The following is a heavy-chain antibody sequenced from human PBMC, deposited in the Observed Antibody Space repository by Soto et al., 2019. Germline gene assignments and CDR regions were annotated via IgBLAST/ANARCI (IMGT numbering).Heavy chain of an antibody. D-gene: IGHD3-3*01. CDR3: ARGLRFLEH. V-gene: IGHV3-30-3*02. CDR1: GFTFSSYA. J-gene: IGHJ1*01. CDR2: ISNDGANT. Sequence: QVHLVESGGDMVEPGRSLRLTCATSGFTFSSYALHWVRQAPGRGLEWVALISNDGANTYYTDSVKGRFSVSRDKSSKTLFLHMTSLTPDDTAVYYCARGLRFLEHWGQGTVVTVSS.